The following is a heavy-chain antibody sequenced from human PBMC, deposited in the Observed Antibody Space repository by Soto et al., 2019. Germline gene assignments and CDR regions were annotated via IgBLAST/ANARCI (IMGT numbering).Heavy chain of an antibody. CDR3: AREWSSGSYFDY. CDR2: ISYDGSNK. Sequence: QVQLVESGGGVVQPGRSLRLSCAASGFTFRSYTMHWVRQAPGKGLEWVAVISYDGSNKYYADSVKGRFTISRDNSKNTLYLQMNSLRAEDTAVYYCAREWSSGSYFDYWGQGTLVTVSS. D-gene: IGHD1-26*01. J-gene: IGHJ4*02. V-gene: IGHV3-30-3*01. CDR1: GFTFRSYT.